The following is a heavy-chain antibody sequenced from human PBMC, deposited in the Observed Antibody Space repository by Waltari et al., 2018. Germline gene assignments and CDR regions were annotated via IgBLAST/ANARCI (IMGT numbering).Heavy chain of an antibody. D-gene: IGHD2-15*01. J-gene: IGHJ1*01. CDR1: GFTVSSTY. CDR3: ARDSCSGGSCYSTH. V-gene: IGHV3-66*02. CDR2: IYSGGST. Sequence: EVQLVESGGGLVQPGGPLRLSCAASGFTVSSTYISWVRQAPGKGLEWVSVIYSGGSTYYADSVKGRFTISRDNSKNTLYLQMNSLRAEDTAVYYCARDSCSGGSCYSTHWGQGTLVTVSS.